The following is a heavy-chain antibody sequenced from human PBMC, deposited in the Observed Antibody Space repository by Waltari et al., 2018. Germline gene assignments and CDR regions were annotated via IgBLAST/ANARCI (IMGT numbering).Heavy chain of an antibody. V-gene: IGHV3-30-3*01. CDR3: AREYSSSTLDY. J-gene: IGHJ4*02. Sequence: QVQLVESGGGVVQPRRSLRLSCAASGFTFSSYAMHWVRQAPGKGLEWVAVISYDGSNKYYADSVKGRFTISRDNSKNTLYLQMNSLRAEDTAVYYCAREYSSSTLDYWGQGTLVTVSS. D-gene: IGHD6-13*01. CDR1: GFTFSSYA. CDR2: ISYDGSNK.